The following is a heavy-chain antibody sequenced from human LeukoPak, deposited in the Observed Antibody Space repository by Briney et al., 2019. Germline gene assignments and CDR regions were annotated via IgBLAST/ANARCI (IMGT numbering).Heavy chain of an antibody. D-gene: IGHD3-10*01. V-gene: IGHV3-49*04. CDR1: GFTFGDFA. J-gene: IGHJ6*03. CDR2: IRSKAYDGTT. Sequence: GGSLRLSCTASGFTFGDFAMSWVRQAPGKGLEWVGFIRSKAYDGTTEYAASVKGRFTISRDDSKSIAYLQMNSLRAEDTAVYYCAKYGGSWFGELFYYYYYMDVWGKGTTVTVS. CDR3: AKYGGSWFGELFYYYYYMDV.